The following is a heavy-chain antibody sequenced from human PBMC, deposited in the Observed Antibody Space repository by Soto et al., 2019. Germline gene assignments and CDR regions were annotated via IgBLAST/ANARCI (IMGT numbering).Heavy chain of an antibody. CDR2: IIPIFGTA. V-gene: IGHV1-69*13. D-gene: IGHD3-22*01. CDR1: GGTFSSYA. J-gene: IGHJ6*02. Sequence: SVKVSCKASGGTFSSYAISWVRQAPGQGLEWMGGIIPIFGTANYAQKFQGRVTITADESTSTAYMELSSLRSEDTAVYYCAQRGSPTYYYDSSGYDYHYYGMDVWGQGTTVTVSS. CDR3: AQRGSPTYYYDSSGYDYHYYGMDV.